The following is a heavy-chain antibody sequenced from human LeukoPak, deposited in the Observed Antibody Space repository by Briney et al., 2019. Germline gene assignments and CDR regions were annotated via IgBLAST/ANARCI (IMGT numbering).Heavy chain of an antibody. Sequence: PSGTLSLTCTVSNGPITSTKWWSWVRQPPGKGLEWSGEISHTGSTNYNPSFNSRVTMSVDKSKNQFSLNLKSVTAADTALYYCASSSLVVVVTYGFDIWGRGTAVTVSS. V-gene: IGHV4-4*02. J-gene: IGHJ3*02. CDR2: ISHTGST. D-gene: IGHD2-21*01. CDR1: NGPITSTKW. CDR3: ASSSLVVVVTYGFDI.